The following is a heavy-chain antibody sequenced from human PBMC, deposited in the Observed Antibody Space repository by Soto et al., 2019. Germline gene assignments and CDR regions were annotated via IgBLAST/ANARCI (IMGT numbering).Heavy chain of an antibody. Sequence: GESLKISCKGSGYSFTSYWISWVRQMPGKGLEWMGRIDPSDSYTNYSPSFQGHVTISADKSISTAYLQWSSLKASDTAMYYCARRNYCGGDCYFFDYWGQGTLVTVSS. J-gene: IGHJ4*02. V-gene: IGHV5-10-1*01. CDR2: IDPSDSYT. CDR3: ARRNYCGGDCYFFDY. D-gene: IGHD2-21*02. CDR1: GYSFTSYW.